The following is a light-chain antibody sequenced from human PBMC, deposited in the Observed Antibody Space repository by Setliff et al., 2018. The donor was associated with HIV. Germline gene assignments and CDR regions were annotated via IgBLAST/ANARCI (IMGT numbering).Light chain of an antibody. J-gene: IGLJ1*01. CDR2: EVN. Sequence: ALTQPASVSGSPGQSITISCTGSRSDIGAYSYVSWYQHHPGKVPKLIISEVNKRPSGVSARFSGSRTGNTASLTISGLQAEDESDYYCSSYAITNTLPFGTGTKVTVL. CDR1: RSDIGAYSY. CDR3: SSYAITNTLP. V-gene: IGLV2-14*01.